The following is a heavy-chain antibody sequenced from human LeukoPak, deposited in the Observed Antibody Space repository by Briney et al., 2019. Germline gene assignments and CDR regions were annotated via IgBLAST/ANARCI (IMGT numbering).Heavy chain of an antibody. CDR3: ARINFNPDY. J-gene: IGHJ4*02. D-gene: IGHD1-14*01. V-gene: IGHV4-38-2*02. Sequence: SETLSLTCSVSGYSISRGYHWAWVRQPPGKGLEWIGSVHHSGATYYNPSLNSRLTISADTSKNQFSLKMDSVTATDTAVYYCARINFNPDYWGQGTLVSVSS. CDR1: GYSISRGYH. CDR2: VHHSGAT.